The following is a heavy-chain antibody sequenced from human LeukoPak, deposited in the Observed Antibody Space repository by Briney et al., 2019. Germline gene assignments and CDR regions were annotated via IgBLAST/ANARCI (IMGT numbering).Heavy chain of an antibody. Sequence: SETLSLTCAVYGGSFSGYYWSWIRQPPGKGLEWIGEINHSGSTNYNPSLKSRVTISVDTSKNQFSLKLSSVTAADTAVYYCARHPDLRYFARRKYYFNYWGQGTLFTVSS. D-gene: IGHD3-9*01. CDR3: ARHPDLRYFARRKYYFNY. V-gene: IGHV4-34*01. J-gene: IGHJ4*02. CDR1: GGSFSGYY. CDR2: INHSGST.